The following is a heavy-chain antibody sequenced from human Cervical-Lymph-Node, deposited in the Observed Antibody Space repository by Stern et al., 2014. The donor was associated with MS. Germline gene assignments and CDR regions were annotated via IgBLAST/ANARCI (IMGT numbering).Heavy chain of an antibody. CDR3: ARDGLDGMDV. J-gene: IGHJ6*02. D-gene: IGHD3/OR15-3a*01. CDR1: GGSVSSSSFY. V-gene: IGHV4-61*03. Sequence: VQLVESGPGLVKPSETLSLTCTVSGGSVSSSSFYWSWIRKPPGKGLEWVGYKHYSGKTKTNPSLKSRVTISIDTSKNHFSLNLTSLTAADTAVYYCARDGLDGMDVWGQGTTVTVSS. CDR2: KHYSGKT.